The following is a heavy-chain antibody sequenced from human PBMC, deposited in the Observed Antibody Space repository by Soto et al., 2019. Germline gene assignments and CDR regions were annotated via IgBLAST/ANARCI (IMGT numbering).Heavy chain of an antibody. Sequence: PGESLKISCKGSGYSFTSYWIGWVRQVPGKGLEWVGIIYPSDSDTRYSPSFQGQVTISADKSISTAYLQWSSLKASDTAMYYCARTMVRGKNYYGVDVWGQGTTVTVSS. CDR2: IYPSDSDT. J-gene: IGHJ6*02. CDR3: ARTMVRGKNYYGVDV. V-gene: IGHV5-51*01. CDR1: GYSFTSYW. D-gene: IGHD3-10*01.